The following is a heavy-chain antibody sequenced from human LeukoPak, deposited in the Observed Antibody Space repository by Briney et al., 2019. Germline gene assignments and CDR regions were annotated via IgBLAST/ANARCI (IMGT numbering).Heavy chain of an antibody. J-gene: IGHJ4*02. D-gene: IGHD1-26*01. CDR3: AMSIPSGAGNYYFDY. CDR1: GFTFSSYG. CDR2: IRYDGSNK. V-gene: IGHV3-30*02. Sequence: GGSLRLSCAASGFTFSSYGMHWVRQAPGKGLEWVAFIRYDGSNKYYADSVKGRFTISRDNSKNTLYLQMNSLRAEDTAVYYCAMSIPSGAGNYYFDYWGQGTLVTVSS.